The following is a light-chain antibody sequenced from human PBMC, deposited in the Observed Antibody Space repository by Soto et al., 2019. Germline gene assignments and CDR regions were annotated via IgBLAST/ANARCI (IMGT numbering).Light chain of an antibody. CDR3: QQYNNWPIT. J-gene: IGKJ5*01. CDR1: QSVSNN. CDR2: GAS. V-gene: IGKV3D-15*01. Sequence: EIVLTPSPGTLSLSPVERATLSCRASQSVSNNHLAWYQQKPGQAPRLLIYGASNRATGIPDRFSGSGSGTEFTLTISSLQSEDFEVYYCQQYNNWPITFGQGTRLEIK.